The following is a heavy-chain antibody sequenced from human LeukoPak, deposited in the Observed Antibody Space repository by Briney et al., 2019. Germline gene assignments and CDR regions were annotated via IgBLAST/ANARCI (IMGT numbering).Heavy chain of an antibody. J-gene: IGHJ4*02. D-gene: IGHD1-26*01. CDR2: ISSSGSSI. V-gene: IGHV3-48*03. CDR3: ARDYNTVGTYEGDY. CDR1: GFTLSTYE. Sequence: GGSLRLSCAAFGFTLSTYEMNWVRQAPGKGLEWVSYISSSGSSIYYADSVKGRFTISRDNAKNSLYLQMNSLRAEDTAVYYCARDYNTVGTYEGDYWGQGTLVTVSS.